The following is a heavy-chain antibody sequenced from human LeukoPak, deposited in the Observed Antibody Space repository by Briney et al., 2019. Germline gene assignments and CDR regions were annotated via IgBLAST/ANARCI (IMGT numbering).Heavy chain of an antibody. CDR3: ARDLRLEYCSGGSCYSALSSWFDP. V-gene: IGHV4-59*01. CDR2: IYYSGST. Sequence: SETLSPTCTVSGGSLSSYYWSWIRQPPGKGLEWIGYIYYSGSTNYNPSLKSRVTISVDTSKNQFSLKLSSVTAADTAVYYCARDLRLEYCSGGSCYSALSSWFDPWGQGTLVTVSS. J-gene: IGHJ5*02. D-gene: IGHD2-15*01. CDR1: GGSLSSYY.